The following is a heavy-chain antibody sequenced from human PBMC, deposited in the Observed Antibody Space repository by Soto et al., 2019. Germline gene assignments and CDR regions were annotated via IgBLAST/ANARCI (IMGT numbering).Heavy chain of an antibody. CDR1: GGSISSYY. CDR3: AREDPLAVAGTGLDYYYGMDV. CDR2: INYSEST. J-gene: IGHJ6*02. V-gene: IGHV4-59*12. D-gene: IGHD6-19*01. Sequence: SETLSLTCTVSGGSISSYYWSWIRRPPGKGLERIGYINYSESTNYNPSKKSRDTISVDTSKNQFSLKLSSVTAADTAVCYCAREDPLAVAGTGLDYYYGMDVWGQGTTVTVSS.